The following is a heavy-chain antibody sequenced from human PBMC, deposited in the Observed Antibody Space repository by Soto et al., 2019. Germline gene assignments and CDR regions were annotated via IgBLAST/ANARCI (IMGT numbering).Heavy chain of an antibody. D-gene: IGHD2-21*01. CDR3: ARAYCGGRCPGCFDS. CDR1: GYTFTNYY. J-gene: IGHJ5*01. Sequence: ASVNVYCKASGYTFTNYYIHWVRQAPGQGLEWMAIVNPSVGDTTYAQKFQGRVTMTRDTSTSTVYMELNSLTSEDTAVYYCARAYCGGRCPGCFDSWGQGTLVTV. V-gene: IGHV1-46*03. CDR2: VNPSVGDT.